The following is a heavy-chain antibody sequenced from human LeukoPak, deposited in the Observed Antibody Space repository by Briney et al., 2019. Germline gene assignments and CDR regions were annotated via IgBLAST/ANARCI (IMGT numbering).Heavy chain of an antibody. CDR1: GGSISSYY. Sequence: PSETLSLTCTVSGGSISSYYWSWIRQPPGKGLEWIGYIYYSGSTNYNPSLKSRVTISVDTSKNQFSLKLSSVTAADTAVYYCARVGRQQLVLGWGQGTLVTVSS. CDR3: ARVGRQQLVLG. CDR2: IYYSGST. D-gene: IGHD6-13*01. J-gene: IGHJ4*02. V-gene: IGHV4-59*01.